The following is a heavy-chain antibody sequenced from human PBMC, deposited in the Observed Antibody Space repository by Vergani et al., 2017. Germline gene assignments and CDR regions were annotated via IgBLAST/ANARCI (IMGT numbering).Heavy chain of an antibody. Sequence: QVQLVQSGAEVKKPGASVKVSCKASGYTFTGYYMHWVRQAPGQGLEWMGWINPIFGTANYAQKFQGRVTITADESTSTAYMELSSLRSEDTAVYYCARGRGTSSSWSYWGQGTLVTVSS. V-gene: IGHV1-69*01. CDR3: ARGRGTSSSWSY. J-gene: IGHJ4*02. CDR1: GYTFTGYY. D-gene: IGHD6-13*01. CDR2: INPIFGTA.